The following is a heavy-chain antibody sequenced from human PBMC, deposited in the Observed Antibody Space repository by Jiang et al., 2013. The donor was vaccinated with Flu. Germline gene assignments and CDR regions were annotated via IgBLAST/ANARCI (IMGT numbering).Heavy chain of an antibody. CDR3: ARVNWDTAMVIPYYYGMDV. D-gene: IGHD5-18*01. V-gene: IGHV1-69*04. Sequence: SGAEVKKPGPGEGLLQGFWRHLQQLCYQLGATGPWTRLEWMGRIIPILGIANYAQKFQGRVTITADKSTSTAYMELSSLRSEDTAVYYCARVNWDTAMVIPYYYGMDVWGQGTTVTVSS. CDR2: IIPILGIA. CDR1: RHLQQLC. J-gene: IGHJ6*02.